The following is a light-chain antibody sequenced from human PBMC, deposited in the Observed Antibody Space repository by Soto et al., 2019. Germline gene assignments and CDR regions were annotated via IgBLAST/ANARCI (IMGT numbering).Light chain of an antibody. CDR3: QQYGNSPLT. Sequence: EIVLTQSPGTLSLSPGERATLSCRASQSVISDYLAWYQQRPGQAPRLLIYGASNRATGIPDRFSGSGSGTDFTLTISRLEPGDFAVYYCQQYGNSPLTFGGGTKVDIK. CDR2: GAS. CDR1: QSVISDY. J-gene: IGKJ4*01. V-gene: IGKV3-20*01.